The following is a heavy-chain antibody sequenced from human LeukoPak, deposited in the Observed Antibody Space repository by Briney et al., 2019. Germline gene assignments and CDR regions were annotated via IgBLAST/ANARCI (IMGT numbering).Heavy chain of an antibody. D-gene: IGHD2-2*01. CDR1: GFTFSSYD. CDR3: ARDVGPLYCSSTSCYPLDYYYGMDV. J-gene: IGHJ6*02. Sequence: PGGSLRLSCAASGFTFSSYDMHWVRQATGKGLEWVSAIGTAGDTYYPGSVKGRFTISRENAKNSLYLQMNSLRAGDTAVYYCARDVGPLYCSSTSCYPLDYYYGMDVWGQGTTVTVSS. V-gene: IGHV3-13*01. CDR2: IGTAGDT.